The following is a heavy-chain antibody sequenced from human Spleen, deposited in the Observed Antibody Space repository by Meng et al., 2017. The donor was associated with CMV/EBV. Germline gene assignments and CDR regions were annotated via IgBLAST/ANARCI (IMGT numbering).Heavy chain of an antibody. D-gene: IGHD3-16*01. V-gene: IGHV1-2*02. Sequence: VSWKASGYTFNGYYIHWVRQAPGQGLEWMGWINPNSGGTNYAQKFQGRVTMTRDTSISTIYMELSRVTFDDAAIYYCARDYWGSYEYWGQGTLVTVSS. J-gene: IGHJ4*02. CDR2: INPNSGGT. CDR1: GYTFNGYY. CDR3: ARDYWGSYEY.